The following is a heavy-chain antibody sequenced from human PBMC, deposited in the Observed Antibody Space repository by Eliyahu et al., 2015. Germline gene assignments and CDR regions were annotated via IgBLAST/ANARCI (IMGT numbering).Heavy chain of an antibody. CDR3: ARGYSSGWHPKGDY. V-gene: IGHV1-18*01. Sequence: QVQLVQSGAEVKKPGASVKVSCKASGYTFTNYGIGWVRQAPGQGLEWMGWISTYSGNTNYPQKFQGRVTMTTDTSTSXAYMELRSLRSDDTAVYYCARGYSSGWHPKGDYWGQGTLVTVSS. J-gene: IGHJ4*02. CDR1: GYTFTNYG. D-gene: IGHD6-19*01. CDR2: ISTYSGNT.